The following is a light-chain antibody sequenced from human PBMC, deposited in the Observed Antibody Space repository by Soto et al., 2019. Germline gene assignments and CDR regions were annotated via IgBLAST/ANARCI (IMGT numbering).Light chain of an antibody. CDR2: EVS. V-gene: IGLV2-8*01. J-gene: IGLJ2*01. Sequence: QSALSQPPSASGSPGQSVTISCTGTSSDVGGYNHVSWYQQHPGKAPKLMIYEVSKRPSGVPDRFSGSKSGNTASLTVSGLQADDDSDYYCSSYAGSNTVVFGEGTKLTVL. CDR3: SSYAGSNTVV. CDR1: SSDVGGYNH.